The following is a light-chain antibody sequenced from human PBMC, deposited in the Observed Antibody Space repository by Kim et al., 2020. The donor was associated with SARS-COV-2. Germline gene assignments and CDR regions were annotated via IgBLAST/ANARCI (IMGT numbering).Light chain of an antibody. CDR2: DVS. CDR1: SSDVGGYNY. J-gene: IGLJ2*01. V-gene: IGLV2-14*03. CDR3: SSYTTSTTLVV. Sequence: QSITISCTGTSSDVGGYNYVSWYQQHPGKAPTLVIYDVSNRPSGVSYRFSGSKSGNTASLTISGLQAEDEADYFCSSYTTSTTLVVFGGGTKLTVL.